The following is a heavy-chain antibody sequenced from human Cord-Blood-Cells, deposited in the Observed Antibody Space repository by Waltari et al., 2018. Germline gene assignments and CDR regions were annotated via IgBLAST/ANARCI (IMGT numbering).Heavy chain of an antibody. CDR3: ARELDTAMVTLDAFDI. V-gene: IGHV4-34*01. D-gene: IGHD5-18*01. J-gene: IGHJ3*02. Sequence: QVQLQQWGAGLLKPSETLSLASAVYGGSFSGYYWSWIRQPPGKGLEWIGEINRSGSTNYNPSLKSRVTISVDTSKNQFSLKLSSVTAADTAVYYCARELDTAMVTLDAFDIWGQGTMVTVSS. CDR1: GGSFSGYY. CDR2: INRSGST.